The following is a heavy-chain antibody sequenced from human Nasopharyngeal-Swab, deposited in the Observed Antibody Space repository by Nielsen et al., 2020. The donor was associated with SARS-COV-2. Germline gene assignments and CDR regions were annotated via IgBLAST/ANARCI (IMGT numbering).Heavy chain of an antibody. Sequence: VRQMPGKGLVWVSRINSDGSSTTYADSVKGRFTISRDNAKNTLYLQMNSLRAEDTAVYYCARVPSYYYDSSGYLVYWGQGTLVTVSS. J-gene: IGHJ4*02. CDR3: ARVPSYYYDSSGYLVY. V-gene: IGHV3-74*01. D-gene: IGHD3-22*01. CDR2: INSDGSST.